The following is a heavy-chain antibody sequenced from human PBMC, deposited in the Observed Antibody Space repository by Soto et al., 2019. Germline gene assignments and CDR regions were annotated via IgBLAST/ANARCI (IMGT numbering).Heavy chain of an antibody. V-gene: IGHV3-15*01. J-gene: IGHJ3*02. Sequence: GGSLRLSCAASGFTFSNAWMSWVRQAPGKGLEWVGRIKSKTDGGTTDYAAPVKGRFTISRDDSKNTLYLQMNSLKTEETAVYYCTTDGLGAYYDYIWGSYRFKDAFDIWGQGTMVTVSS. D-gene: IGHD3-16*02. CDR2: IKSKTDGGTT. CDR3: TTDGLGAYYDYIWGSYRFKDAFDI. CDR1: GFTFSNAW.